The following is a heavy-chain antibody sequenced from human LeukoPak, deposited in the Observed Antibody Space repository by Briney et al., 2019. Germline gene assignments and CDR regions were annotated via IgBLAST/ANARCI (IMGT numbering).Heavy chain of an antibody. D-gene: IGHD2-21*01. J-gene: IGHJ4*02. CDR3: ALDRCSSTTCYSPFDC. CDR2: ISSHTNNT. CDR1: GFTFSTYT. V-gene: IGHV3-23*01. Sequence: GSVRLSCTASGFTFSTYTISWVRQAPGQGLEWISWISSHTNNTYYAHQVQGRVTMSGDTSNSTLYLQMMSLTDADTGVYFCALDRCSSTTCYSPFDCWGQGSLVIVTS.